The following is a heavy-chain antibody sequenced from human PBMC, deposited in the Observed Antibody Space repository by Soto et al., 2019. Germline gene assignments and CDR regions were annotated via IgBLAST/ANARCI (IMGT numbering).Heavy chain of an antibody. V-gene: IGHV4-61*01. CDR2: IYYSGST. Sequence: PSETLSLTCTVSGGSVSSGSYYWGWIRQPPGKGLEWIGYIYYSGSTNYNPSLKSRVTISVDTSKNQFSLKLSSVTAADTAVYYCARASMGLGREYSGYDLDYFDYWGQGTLVTVSS. CDR1: GGSVSSGSYY. J-gene: IGHJ4*02. D-gene: IGHD5-12*01. CDR3: ARASMGLGREYSGYDLDYFDY.